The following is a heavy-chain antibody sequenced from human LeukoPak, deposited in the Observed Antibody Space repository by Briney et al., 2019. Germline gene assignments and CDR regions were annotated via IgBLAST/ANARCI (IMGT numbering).Heavy chain of an antibody. CDR1: GFTFSSYS. Sequence: KPGGSLRLSCAASGFTFSSYSMNWVRQPPGKGLEWIGTIHYSGKTYYNPSLKSRITISIDTSKKQFALKLSSVTAADTAVYYCARDYGDHRVDYWGQGTLVTVSS. CDR2: IHYSGKT. CDR3: ARDYGDHRVDY. V-gene: IGHV4-39*06. J-gene: IGHJ4*02. D-gene: IGHD4-17*01.